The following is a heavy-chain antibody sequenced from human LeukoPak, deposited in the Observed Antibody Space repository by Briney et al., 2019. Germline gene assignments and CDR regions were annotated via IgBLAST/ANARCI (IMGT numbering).Heavy chain of an antibody. J-gene: IGHJ1*01. CDR2: IQASGST. Sequence: TLSLTCTVSGDSISSGSYYWSWIRQPAGKGLEWIGRIQASGSTNYDPSLKSRVTISVDTSKNQFSLNLISVTSADTAVYYCARDNVRGGSFSDYPRYFQHWGQGTLVTVSS. D-gene: IGHD5/OR15-5a*01. CDR1: GDSISSGSYY. CDR3: ARDNVRGGSFSDYPRYFQH. V-gene: IGHV4-61*02.